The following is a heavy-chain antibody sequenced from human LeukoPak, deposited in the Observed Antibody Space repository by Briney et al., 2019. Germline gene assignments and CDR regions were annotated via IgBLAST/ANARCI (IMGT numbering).Heavy chain of an antibody. CDR1: GWSFSGYY. CDR3: ASRGTPLRYYYYGMDV. CDR2: LNHSGST. V-gene: IGHV4-34*01. Sequence: PSETLSITCAVYGWSFSGYYWKWIRQHPGKGLEWIGELNHSGSTNYNPSLKSRVTISVDTSKNQFSLKLSSVTAADTAVYYCASRGTPLRYYYYGMDVWGQGTTVTVSS. D-gene: IGHD1-7*01. J-gene: IGHJ6*02.